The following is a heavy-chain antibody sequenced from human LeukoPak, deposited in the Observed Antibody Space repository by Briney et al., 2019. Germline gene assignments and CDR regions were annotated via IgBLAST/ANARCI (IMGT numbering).Heavy chain of an antibody. J-gene: IGHJ5*01. CDR3: VKDKHRDGYTYGVYDS. D-gene: IGHD5-12*01. CDR2: IKQDGSEK. Sequence: PGGSLTLSCAASGFTLSKHWMTWVRQAPGKGLECVAIIKQDGSEKYYVNSVKGRFTISRDNAKNSLDLQMSSLRPEDTALYYCVKDKHRDGYTYGVYDSWGQGTLITVSS. V-gene: IGHV3-7*03. CDR1: GFTLSKHW.